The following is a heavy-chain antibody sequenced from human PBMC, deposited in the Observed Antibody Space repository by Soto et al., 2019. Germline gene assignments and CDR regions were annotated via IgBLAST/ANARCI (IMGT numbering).Heavy chain of an antibody. CDR1: GGSISSGGCY. Sequence: QVQLQESGPGLVKPSQTLSLTCTVSGGSISSGGCYWNWIRQHPGKGLEWIGYIYYSGSTYYNPSLKSRVTISVDTSKNQFSLKLSSVTAADTAMYYCARDENPNYAYSSGRNYGMDVWGQGTTVTVSS. D-gene: IGHD5-18*01. V-gene: IGHV4-31*03. CDR3: ARDENPNYAYSSGRNYGMDV. CDR2: IYYSGST. J-gene: IGHJ6*02.